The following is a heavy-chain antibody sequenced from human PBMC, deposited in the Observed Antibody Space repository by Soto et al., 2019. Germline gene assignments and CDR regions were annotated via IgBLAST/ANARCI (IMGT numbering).Heavy chain of an antibody. CDR3: VRAGHVFDVHYYGMDL. Sequence: XGSLRLSCEASGFTFNDYSMDWVRQATEKGLEWVSSISSSGTYIYYADSVRGRFAISRDNANNVMYLQMDTLRAEDTAVYYCVRAGHVFDVHYYGMDLWGQGTTVTVSS. CDR1: GFTFNDYS. D-gene: IGHD3-10*01. J-gene: IGHJ6*02. V-gene: IGHV3-21*01. CDR2: ISSSGTYI.